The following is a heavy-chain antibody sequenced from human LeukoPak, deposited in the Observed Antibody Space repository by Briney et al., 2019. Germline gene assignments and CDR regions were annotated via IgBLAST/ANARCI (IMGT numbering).Heavy chain of an antibody. CDR3: ARGGPYDSSGDFDY. CDR2: IIPIFGTA. J-gene: IGHJ4*02. D-gene: IGHD3-22*01. V-gene: IGHV1-69*05. Sequence: AASVKVSCKASGGTFSSYAISWVRQAPGQGLEWMGRIIPIFGTANYAQKFQGRVMITTDESTSTAYMELSSLRSEDTAVYYCARGGPYDSSGDFDYWGQGTLVTVSS. CDR1: GGTFSSYA.